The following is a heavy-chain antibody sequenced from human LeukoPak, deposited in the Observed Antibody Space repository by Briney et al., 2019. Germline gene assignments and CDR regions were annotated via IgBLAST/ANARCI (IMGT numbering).Heavy chain of an antibody. D-gene: IGHD4-17*01. CDR1: GFTFSSYE. J-gene: IGHJ4*02. CDR2: ISSSGSTI. V-gene: IGHV3-48*03. Sequence: GGSLGLSCAASGFTFSSYEMNWVRQAPGKGLEWVSYISSSGSTIYYADSVKGRFTISRDNAKNSLYLQMNSLRAEDTAVYYCASYGDYSPPFDYWGQGTLVTVSS. CDR3: ASYGDYSPPFDY.